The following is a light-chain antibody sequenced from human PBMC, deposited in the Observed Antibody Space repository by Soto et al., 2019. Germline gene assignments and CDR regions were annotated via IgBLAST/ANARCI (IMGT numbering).Light chain of an antibody. J-gene: IGKJ4*01. V-gene: IGKV3-11*01. Sequence: EIVLTQSLATLSLSPGERATLSCRASQSVFTYLAWYQQKPGQTPRLLIYDASNRATGIPARFSGSGSGTDFPLTISSLEPEDFAVYYCQQRYIWPPLTFGGGTKVEIK. CDR3: QQRYIWPPLT. CDR2: DAS. CDR1: QSVFTY.